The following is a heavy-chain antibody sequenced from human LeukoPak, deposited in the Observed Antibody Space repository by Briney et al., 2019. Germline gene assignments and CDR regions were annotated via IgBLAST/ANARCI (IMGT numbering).Heavy chain of an antibody. CDR2: IYTSGST. Sequence: SETLSLTCTVSGGSISSGSYYWRWVRQPAGKGLEWIGRIYTSGSTNYNPSLKRRVTISVDTSKNQFSLKLSSVTAADTAVYYCARAAYGSGSYYRAFDYWGQGTLVTVSS. D-gene: IGHD3-10*01. J-gene: IGHJ4*02. CDR3: ARAAYGSGSYYRAFDY. V-gene: IGHV4-61*02. CDR1: GGSISSGSYY.